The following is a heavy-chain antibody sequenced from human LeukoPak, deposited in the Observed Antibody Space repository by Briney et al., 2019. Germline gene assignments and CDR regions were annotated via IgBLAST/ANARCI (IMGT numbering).Heavy chain of an antibody. CDR2: ISSSSTYI. V-gene: IGHV3-21*01. CDR1: GFTFSSYS. Sequence: PGGSLRLSCAASGFTFSSYSMNWVRQAPGKGLEWVSSISSSSTYIYYADSVKGRFTIFRDNAKNSLYLQMNSLRAEDTAVYYCAREAVYYDSSGYYNYYYYMDVWGKGTTVTVSS. D-gene: IGHD3-22*01. CDR3: AREAVYYDSSGYYNYYYYMDV. J-gene: IGHJ6*03.